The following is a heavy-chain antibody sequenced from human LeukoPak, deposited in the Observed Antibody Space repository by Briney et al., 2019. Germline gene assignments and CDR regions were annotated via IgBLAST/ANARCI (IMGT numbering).Heavy chain of an antibody. CDR3: ARDRYGDFEDY. CDR2: IYYSGST. Sequence: SETLSLTCTVSGGSISSYYWSWIRQPPGKGLEWIGYIYYSGSTNYNPSLKSRVTISVDTSKNQFSLKLSSVTAADTAVYYCARDRYGDFEDYWGQGTLVTVSS. D-gene: IGHD4-17*01. J-gene: IGHJ4*02. CDR1: GGSISSYY. V-gene: IGHV4-59*01.